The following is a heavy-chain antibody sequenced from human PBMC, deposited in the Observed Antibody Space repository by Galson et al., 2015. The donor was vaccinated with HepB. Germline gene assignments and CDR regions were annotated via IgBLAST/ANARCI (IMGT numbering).Heavy chain of an antibody. CDR2: ISYDGSNK. CDR1: GFTFSSYA. Sequence: SLRLSCAASGFTFSSYAMHWVRQAPGKGLEWVAVISYDGSNKYYADSVKGRFTISRDNSKNTLYLQMNSLRAEDTAVYYCARGKLTTLDYWGQGTLVTVSS. J-gene: IGHJ4*02. V-gene: IGHV3-30-3*01. CDR3: ARGKLTTLDY. D-gene: IGHD4/OR15-4a*01.